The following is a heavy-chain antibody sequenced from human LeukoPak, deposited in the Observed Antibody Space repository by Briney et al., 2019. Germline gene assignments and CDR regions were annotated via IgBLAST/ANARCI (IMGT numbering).Heavy chain of an antibody. D-gene: IGHD6-19*01. V-gene: IGHV4-34*01. Sequence: SEPLSLPFAVYGGSFSCYYWSWIRPPPGKGLEWIGEINHSGSTNYNPSLKSRVTISVDTSKNQFSLKLSAVTAADTAVYYCARGAVAGTSGSFDYWGQGTLVTVSS. J-gene: IGHJ4*02. CDR3: ARGAVAGTSGSFDY. CDR1: GGSFSCYY. CDR2: INHSGST.